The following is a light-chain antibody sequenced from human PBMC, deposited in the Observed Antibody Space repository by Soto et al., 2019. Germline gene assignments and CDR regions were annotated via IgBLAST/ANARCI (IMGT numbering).Light chain of an antibody. Sequence: DIEMTQSPSSLSASVGDRVTITCRASQSISTSLNWYQKKPGKAPKSLIYVASTLQSGVPSRFSGSGSGTDFTLTISSLQPEDFATYCCHQKYRLPRPFGQANKVQMK. CDR2: VAS. CDR3: HQKYRLPRP. V-gene: IGKV1-39*01. J-gene: IGKJ1*01. CDR1: QSISTS.